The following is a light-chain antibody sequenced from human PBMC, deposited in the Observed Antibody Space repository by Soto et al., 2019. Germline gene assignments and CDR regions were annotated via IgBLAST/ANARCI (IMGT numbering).Light chain of an antibody. J-gene: IGKJ5*01. CDR3: QQYGSSPPIT. Sequence: EIVLTQSPGTLSLSPGERATLSCRASQSVSSNYLAWYQQKPDQAPRLLIYAASSRATGIPDRFSGSGSGTDFTLTISRLEPADFAVYYCQQYGSSPPITFGQGTRLEIK. V-gene: IGKV3-20*01. CDR2: AAS. CDR1: QSVSSNY.